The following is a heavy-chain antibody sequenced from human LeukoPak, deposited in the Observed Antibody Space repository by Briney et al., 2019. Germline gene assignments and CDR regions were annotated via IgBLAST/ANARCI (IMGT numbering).Heavy chain of an antibody. CDR1: GFTFSSYG. V-gene: IGHV3-30*02. Sequence: PGGSLRLSCAASGFTFSSYGMHWVCQAPGKGLEWVAFIRYDGSNKYYADSVKGRFTISRDNVKNSLYLQMNSLRAEDTAVYYCARDPPSFDYWGQGTLVTVSS. J-gene: IGHJ4*02. CDR3: ARDPPSFDY. CDR2: IRYDGSNK.